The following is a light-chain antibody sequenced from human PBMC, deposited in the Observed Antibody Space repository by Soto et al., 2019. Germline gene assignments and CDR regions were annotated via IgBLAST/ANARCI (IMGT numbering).Light chain of an antibody. Sequence: QSALTQPRSVSGSPGQSVTISCTGTSSDVGGYNYVSWYQQHPGKAPKVMIYDVSERPSGVPDRFSGSKSCNTASLTISGLQAEDEADYYCCSYAGSPRYVLGTGTKVPVL. V-gene: IGLV2-11*01. J-gene: IGLJ1*01. CDR2: DVS. CDR3: CSYAGSPRYV. CDR1: SSDVGGYNY.